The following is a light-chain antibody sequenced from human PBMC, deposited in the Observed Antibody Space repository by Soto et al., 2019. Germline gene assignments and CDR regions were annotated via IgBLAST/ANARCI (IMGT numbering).Light chain of an antibody. V-gene: IGKV3-15*01. CDR1: QSVSTN. CDR2: GSS. J-gene: IGKJ3*01. CDR3: QQNKNWPFT. Sequence: EIVITQSPVILSVSPGESATLSCRASQSVSTNLAWYQQKPGQAPRLLIYGSSIRATGIPARFSGSASGTEFTLTISSLQSEDFAVYYCQQNKNWPFTFGPGTKVDIK.